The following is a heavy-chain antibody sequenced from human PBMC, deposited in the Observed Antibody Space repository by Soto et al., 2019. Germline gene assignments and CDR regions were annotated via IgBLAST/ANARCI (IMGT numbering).Heavy chain of an antibody. CDR1: GGSVTSDEDY. J-gene: IGHJ4*02. V-gene: IGHV4-30-4*01. Sequence: SETLSLTCTVSGGSVTSDEDYWTWIRQSPGKGLEWIGYISNSGSTGYNPSLKTRLSMSVDRSKNQFTLRLTSVTAADTAVYFCATESGSTYGYFDHWGQGTQVTVS. D-gene: IGHD5-18*01. CDR2: ISNSGST. CDR3: ATESGSTYGYFDH.